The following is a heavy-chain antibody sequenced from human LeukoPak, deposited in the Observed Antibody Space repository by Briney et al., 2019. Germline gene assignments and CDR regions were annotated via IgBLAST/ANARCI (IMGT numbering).Heavy chain of an antibody. Sequence: GSSVKVSCKASGGTFSSYAISWVRQAPGQGLEWMGRIIPILGIANYAQKFQGRVTITADKSTSTAYMELSSLRSEDTAVYYCARDNYYDSSGYYFEPDYWGQGTLVTVSS. CDR2: IIPILGIA. V-gene: IGHV1-69*04. D-gene: IGHD3-22*01. J-gene: IGHJ4*02. CDR3: ARDNYYDSSGYYFEPDY. CDR1: GGTFSSYA.